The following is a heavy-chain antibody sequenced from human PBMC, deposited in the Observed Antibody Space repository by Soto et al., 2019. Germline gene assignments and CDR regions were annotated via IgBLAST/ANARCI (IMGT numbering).Heavy chain of an antibody. CDR1: GGSFSGYY. J-gene: IGHJ4*02. CDR2: INHSGST. CDR3: VHGASEYYFDY. Sequence: SETLSLTCAVYGGSFSGYYWSWIRQPPGKGLEWIGEINHSGSTNYNPSLKSRVTISVDTSNNQFSLSLSSVTAADTAMYYCVHGASEYYFDYWGQGTLVTVSS. D-gene: IGHD4-17*01. V-gene: IGHV4-34*01.